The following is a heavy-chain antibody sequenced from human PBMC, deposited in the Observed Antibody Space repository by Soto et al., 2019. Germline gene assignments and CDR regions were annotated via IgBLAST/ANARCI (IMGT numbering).Heavy chain of an antibody. Sequence: GGSLRLSCAASGFTFSSYSMNWVRRAPGKGLEWVSYISSSGSTIYYADSVKGRFTISRDNAKNSLYLQMNSLRDEDMAVYYCARVGYTNTWSNFDYWGQGTLVTVSS. CDR2: ISSSGSTI. CDR3: ARVGYTNTWSNFDY. V-gene: IGHV3-48*02. D-gene: IGHD6-13*01. CDR1: GFTFSSYS. J-gene: IGHJ4*02.